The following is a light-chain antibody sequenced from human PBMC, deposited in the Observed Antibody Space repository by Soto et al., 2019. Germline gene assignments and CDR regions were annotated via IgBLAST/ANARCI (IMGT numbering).Light chain of an antibody. CDR1: QSVSSSY. Sequence: EIVLTQSPGTLSLSPGERATLSCRASQSVSSSYLAWYQQKPGQAPRLLIYGASSRATGIPDRFSGSGSGTDFTLTISRLGPEDFAVYYCQQYGSSPHTFGQGTKLVIK. J-gene: IGKJ2*01. CDR2: GAS. CDR3: QQYGSSPHT. V-gene: IGKV3-20*01.